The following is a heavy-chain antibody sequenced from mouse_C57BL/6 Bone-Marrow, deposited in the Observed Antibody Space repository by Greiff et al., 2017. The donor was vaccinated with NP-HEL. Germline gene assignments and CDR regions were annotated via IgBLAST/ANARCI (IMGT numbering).Heavy chain of an antibody. Sequence: VQLVESGAELAKPGASVKLSCKASGYTFTSYWMHWVKQRPGQGLEWIGEINPSTGGTTYNQKFKAKATLTVDKSSSTAYMQLKSLTSEDSAVYYCAKLGVEDWFAYWGQGTLVTVSA. J-gene: IGHJ3*01. CDR1: GYTFTSYW. V-gene: IGHV1-7*01. CDR3: AKLGVEDWFAY. D-gene: IGHD4-1*01. CDR2: INPSTGGT.